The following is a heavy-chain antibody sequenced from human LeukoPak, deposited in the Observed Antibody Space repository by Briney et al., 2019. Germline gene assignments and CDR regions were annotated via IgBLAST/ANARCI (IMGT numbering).Heavy chain of an antibody. CDR3: AREGSFRSSGYYSLFDY. V-gene: IGHV3-53*01. CDR2: IYSGGTT. J-gene: IGHJ4*02. D-gene: IGHD3-22*01. Sequence: PGGSLRLSCAASGFTVSGNYMSWVRQAPGKGLEWVSLIYSGGTTYYADSVKGRFTISRDNSKNMLYLQMNSLRAEDTAVYYCAREGSFRSSGYYSLFDYWGQGTLVTVSS. CDR1: GFTVSGNY.